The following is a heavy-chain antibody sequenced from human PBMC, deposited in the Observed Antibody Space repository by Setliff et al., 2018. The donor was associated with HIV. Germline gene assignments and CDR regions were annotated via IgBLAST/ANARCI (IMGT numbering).Heavy chain of an antibody. Sequence: SETLSLTCTVSGGSISSGSYYWSWIRQPAGKGLEWIGRIYTSGSTYYNPSLKSRVTISVDTSKNQFSLKLSSVTAADTAVYYCARVYYYGSPHMDVWGKGTTVTVSS. D-gene: IGHD3-10*01. J-gene: IGHJ6*03. V-gene: IGHV4-61*02. CDR2: IYTSGST. CDR3: ARVYYYGSPHMDV. CDR1: GGSISSGSYY.